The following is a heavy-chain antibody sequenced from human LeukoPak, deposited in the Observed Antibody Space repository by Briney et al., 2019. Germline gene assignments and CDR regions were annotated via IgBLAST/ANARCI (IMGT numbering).Heavy chain of an antibody. CDR2: INPSGGST. CDR1: GYTFTSYY. D-gene: IGHD3-16*02. Sequence: GASVKVSCKASGYTFTSYYMHWVRQAPGQGLEWMGIINPSGGSTSYAQKFQGRVTMTTDTSTSTAYMELRSLRSDDTAVYYCARQNYVWGSYRPDDAVDFWGQGTMVIVSS. V-gene: IGHV1-46*01. J-gene: IGHJ3*01. CDR3: ARQNYVWGSYRPDDAVDF.